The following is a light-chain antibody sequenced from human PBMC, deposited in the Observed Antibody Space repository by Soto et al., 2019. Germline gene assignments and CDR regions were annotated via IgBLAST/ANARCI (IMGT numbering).Light chain of an antibody. J-gene: IGLJ1*01. V-gene: IGLV2-14*01. CDR3: SSYTSSSTYV. CDR2: EVS. CDR1: SSDVGGYNY. Sequence: QAVVTQPASVSGSPGQSITISCTGTSSDVGGYNYVSWYQQQPGKAPKLMIYEVSNRPSGVSNRFSASKSGNTASLTISGLQAEDEADYYCSSYTSSSTYVFGTGTKLTVL.